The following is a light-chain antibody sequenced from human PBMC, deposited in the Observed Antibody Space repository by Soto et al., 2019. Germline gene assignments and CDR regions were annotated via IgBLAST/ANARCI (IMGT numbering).Light chain of an antibody. V-gene: IGLV2-8*01. CDR3: SSYAGSTAVV. J-gene: IGLJ2*01. CDR2: EVS. Sequence: QSALTQPASVSGSPGQSITISCTGTSSDVGAYDFVSWYQQHPGKAPKLMIYEVSKRPSGVPDRFSGSKSGNTASLTVSGLQAEDEADYYCSSYAGSTAVVFGGGTKLTVL. CDR1: SSDVGAYDF.